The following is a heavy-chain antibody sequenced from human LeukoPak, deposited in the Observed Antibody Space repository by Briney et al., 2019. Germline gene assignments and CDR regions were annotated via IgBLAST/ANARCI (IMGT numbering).Heavy chain of an antibody. CDR1: GFTFSSYG. Sequence: SGGSLRLSCAASGFTFSSYGMHWVRQAPGKGLEWVAVIWYDGSNKYYADSVKGRFTISRGNSKNTLYLQMNSLRAEDTAVYYCARAEYSSSWFPNYYYYYGMDVWGQGTTVTVSS. J-gene: IGHJ6*02. CDR2: IWYDGSNK. D-gene: IGHD6-13*01. CDR3: ARAEYSSSWFPNYYYYYGMDV. V-gene: IGHV3-33*01.